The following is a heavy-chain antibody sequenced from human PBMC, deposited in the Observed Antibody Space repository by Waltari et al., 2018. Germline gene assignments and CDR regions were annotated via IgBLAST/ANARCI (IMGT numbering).Heavy chain of an antibody. J-gene: IGHJ2*01. CDR1: GGTFSSYA. D-gene: IGHD4-17*01. Sequence: QVQLVQSGAEVKKPGSSVKVSCKASGGTFSSYAISWVRQAPGQGLEWMGGSIPIFCTANYAQKLQCRVTSTSDGSTSTDYMELSSLRSEDTAVYYCARNPTVCWYFDLWGRGTLVTVSS. CDR3: ARNPTVCWYFDL. V-gene: IGHV1-69*13. CDR2: SIPIFCTA.